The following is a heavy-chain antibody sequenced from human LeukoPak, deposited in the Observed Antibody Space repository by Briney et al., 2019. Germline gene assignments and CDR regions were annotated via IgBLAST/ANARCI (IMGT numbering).Heavy chain of an antibody. CDR3: AKGAGYYDSSGYRGPLDY. V-gene: IGHV3-23*01. D-gene: IGHD3-22*01. J-gene: IGHJ4*02. CDR1: GFTFSSYA. CDR2: ISGSGGST. Sequence: GGSLRLSCAASGFTFSSYAMSWVRQAPGKGLEWDSAISGSGGSTYYADSVKGRFTISRDNSKNTLYLQMNSLRAEDTAVYYCAKGAGYYDSSGYRGPLDYWGQGTLVTVSS.